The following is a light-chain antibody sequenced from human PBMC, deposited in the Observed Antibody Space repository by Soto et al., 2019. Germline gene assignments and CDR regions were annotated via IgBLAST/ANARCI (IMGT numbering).Light chain of an antibody. CDR2: GAS. Sequence: EIVLTQYPGTLSLSPGERATLTCRASLSFSRSYLAWYQQTPGQAPMLLIYGASSRATGIPDRFSGSGSGTDFTLTISILAPVDFAVYYCQQYGSSPLWTFGQGTKVDIK. V-gene: IGKV3-20*01. CDR3: QQYGSSPLWT. J-gene: IGKJ1*01. CDR1: LSFSRSY.